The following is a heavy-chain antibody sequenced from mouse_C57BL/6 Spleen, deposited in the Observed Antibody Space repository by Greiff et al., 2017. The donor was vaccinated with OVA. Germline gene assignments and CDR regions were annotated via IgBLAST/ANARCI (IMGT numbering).Heavy chain of an antibody. J-gene: IGHJ1*03. CDR3: AREFRITTVVGV. CDR2: IDPSDSYT. Sequence: QVQLQQSGAELVKPGASVKLSCKASGYTFTSYWMQWVKQRPGQGLEWIGEIDPSDSYTNYNQKFKGKATLTVDTSSSTAYMQLSSLTSEDSAVYYCAREFRITTVVGVWGTGTTVTVSS. CDR1: GYTFTSYW. V-gene: IGHV1-50*01. D-gene: IGHD1-1*01.